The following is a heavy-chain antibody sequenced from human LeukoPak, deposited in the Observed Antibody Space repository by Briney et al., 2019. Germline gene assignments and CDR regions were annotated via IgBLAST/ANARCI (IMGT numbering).Heavy chain of an antibody. CDR1: GGTFSSYA. J-gene: IGHJ6*03. D-gene: IGHD3-3*01. CDR3: ARDMFPGSSGVVIKNMDI. Sequence: VASVKVSCKASGGTFSSYAISWVRQAPGQGLEWMGGIIPIFGTANYARKFQGRVTITADKSTSTAYMELRSLRSDDTAVYYCARDMFPGSSGVVIKNMDIWGKGTTVTVSS. V-gene: IGHV1-69*06. CDR2: IIPIFGTA.